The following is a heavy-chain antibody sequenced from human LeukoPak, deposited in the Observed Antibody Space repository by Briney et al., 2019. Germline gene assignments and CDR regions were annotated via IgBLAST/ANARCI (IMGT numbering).Heavy chain of an antibody. J-gene: IGHJ4*02. CDR3: AREGRYSGYDYDY. Sequence: SETLSLTCTVSGGSISSSSYYWGWIRQPPGKGLEWIGSIYYSGSTYYNPSLKSRVTISVDTSKNQFSLKLSSVTAADTAVYYCAREGRYSGYDYDYWGQGTLVTVSS. V-gene: IGHV4-39*07. CDR2: IYYSGST. CDR1: GGSISSSSYY. D-gene: IGHD5-12*01.